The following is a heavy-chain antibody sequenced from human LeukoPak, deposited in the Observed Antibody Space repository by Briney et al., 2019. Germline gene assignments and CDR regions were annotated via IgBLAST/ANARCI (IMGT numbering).Heavy chain of an antibody. CDR3: AKGLLGYCSSTSCYAVY. CDR1: EFSVGSNY. Sequence: PGGSLRLSCAASEFSVGSNYMTWVRQAPGKGLEWVSLIYSGGSTYYADSVKGRFTISRDNSKNTLYLQMNSLRAEDTAVYYCAKGLLGYCSSTSCYAVYWGQGTLVTVSS. CDR2: IYSGGST. J-gene: IGHJ4*02. D-gene: IGHD2-2*01. V-gene: IGHV3-66*01.